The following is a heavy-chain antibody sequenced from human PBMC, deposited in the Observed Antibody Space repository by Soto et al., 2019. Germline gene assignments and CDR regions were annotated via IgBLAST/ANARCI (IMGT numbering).Heavy chain of an antibody. D-gene: IGHD2-8*01. V-gene: IGHV3-33*01. CDR1: GFTFSSYG. Sequence: QVQLVESGGGVVQPGRSLRLSCAASGFTFSSYGMHWVRQAPGKGLEWVAVIWYDGSNKYYADSVKGRFTISRDNSKNTLYLQINSLRAEDTAVYYCARAHCTNGVCYMAQDYFDYWGQGTLVTVSS. CDR3: ARAHCTNGVCYMAQDYFDY. CDR2: IWYDGSNK. J-gene: IGHJ4*02.